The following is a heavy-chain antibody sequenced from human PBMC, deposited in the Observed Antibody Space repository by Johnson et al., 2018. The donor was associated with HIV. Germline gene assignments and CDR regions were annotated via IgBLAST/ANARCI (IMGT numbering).Heavy chain of an antibody. Sequence: VQLVESGGGEVQPGRSLRLSCAASGFTFSSYGMHWVRQAPGKGLEWVALIWYDGSNKYYADSVKGRFTISRDNSKNTLYLQMNSLRAEDTAVYYCAREVKRYAFDIWGQGTMVTVSS. CDR1: GFTFSSYG. CDR3: AREVKRYAFDI. CDR2: IWYDGSNK. V-gene: IGHV3-30*19. J-gene: IGHJ3*02.